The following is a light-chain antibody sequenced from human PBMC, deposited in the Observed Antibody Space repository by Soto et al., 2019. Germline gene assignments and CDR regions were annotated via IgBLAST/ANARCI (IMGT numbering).Light chain of an antibody. CDR2: EVT. V-gene: IGLV2-14*01. CDR1: SSDAGAYNF. Sequence: QSVLTQPASVSGSPGQSITISCTGSSSDAGAYNFVSWYQHHPGRAPKLILYEVTTRPSGVSSRFSGSKSGNTASLTISGLQADDEATYYCSSWDSSLSAYVFGTGTKVTVL. CDR3: SSWDSSLSAYV. J-gene: IGLJ1*01.